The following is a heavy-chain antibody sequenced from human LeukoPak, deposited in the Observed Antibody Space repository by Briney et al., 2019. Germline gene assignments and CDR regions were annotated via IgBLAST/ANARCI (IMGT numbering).Heavy chain of an antibody. CDR3: ARVRVVVAATLGGSDAFDI. CDR2: IYTSGST. D-gene: IGHD2-15*01. Sequence: SETLSLTCTVSGGSISSYYWSWIRQPAGKGLEWIGRIYTSGSTNYNPSLKSRVTISVDTSKNQFSLKLSSVTAADTAVYYCARVRVVVAATLGGSDAFDIWGQGTMVTVSS. CDR1: GGSISSYY. J-gene: IGHJ3*02. V-gene: IGHV4-4*07.